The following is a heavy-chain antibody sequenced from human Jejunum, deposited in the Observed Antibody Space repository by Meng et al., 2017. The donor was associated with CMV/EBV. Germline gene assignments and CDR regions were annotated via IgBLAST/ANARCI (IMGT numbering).Heavy chain of an antibody. CDR2: IDIDGTQR. CDR3: VGHQGGPRDGVRLV. Sequence: EFIFHNCGMHWLRQAPGKGLEWLSFIDIDGTQRHNADIVWGRFIVSKDKSKNTVFLEMNSLRVEDTAVYYCVGHQGGPRDGVRLVWGQGTQVTVSS. D-gene: IGHD3-10*01. CDR1: EFIFHNCG. V-gene: IGHV3-30*02. J-gene: IGHJ4*02.